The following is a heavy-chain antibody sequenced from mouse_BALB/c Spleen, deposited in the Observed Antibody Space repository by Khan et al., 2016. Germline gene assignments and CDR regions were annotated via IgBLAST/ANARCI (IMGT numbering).Heavy chain of an antibody. V-gene: IGHV9-3-1*01. D-gene: IGHD3-2*01. J-gene: IGHJ3*01. Sequence: QIQLVQSGPELKKPGETVKISCKASGYTFTNYGMNWVKQAPGKGLKWMGWINTYTGEPTYADDFKGRFAFSLETSASTAYLQINNLKNEDTATXFWARSQTARATGFAYWGQGTLVTVSA. CDR2: INTYTGEP. CDR3: ARSQTARATGFAY. CDR1: GYTFTNYG.